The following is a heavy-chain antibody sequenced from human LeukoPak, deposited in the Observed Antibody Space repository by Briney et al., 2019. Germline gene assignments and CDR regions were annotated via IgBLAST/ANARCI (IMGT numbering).Heavy chain of an antibody. D-gene: IGHD2-2*01. J-gene: IGHJ5*02. V-gene: IGHV4-61*02. Sequence: SETLSLTCTVSGGSISSGSYYWSWIRQPAGKGLEWIGRIYTSGSTNYNPSLKSRVTISVDTSKNQFSLKLSSVTAADTAVYYCARSFITSTTSESNWFDPWGQGTLVTVSS. CDR2: IYTSGST. CDR1: GGSISSGSYY. CDR3: ARSFITSTTSESNWFDP.